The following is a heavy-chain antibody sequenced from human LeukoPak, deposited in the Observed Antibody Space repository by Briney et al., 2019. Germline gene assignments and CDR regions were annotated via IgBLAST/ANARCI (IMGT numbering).Heavy chain of an antibody. V-gene: IGHV4-34*01. Sequence: SETLSLTSAVYGGSFSGYYWSWIRQPPGKGLEWIGEINHSGSTNYNPSLKSRVTISVDTSKNQFSLKLSSVTAADTAVYYCARGKWSGRLRYYFDYWGQGTLVTVSS. D-gene: IGHD3-3*01. CDR1: GGSFSGYY. J-gene: IGHJ4*02. CDR3: ARGKWSGRLRYYFDY. CDR2: INHSGST.